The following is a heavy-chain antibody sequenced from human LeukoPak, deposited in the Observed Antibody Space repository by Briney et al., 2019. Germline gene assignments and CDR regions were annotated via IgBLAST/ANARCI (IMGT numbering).Heavy chain of an antibody. CDR1: GGSISSSSYY. J-gene: IGHJ4*02. D-gene: IGHD3-10*01. V-gene: IGHV4-61*01. CDR2: IYYSGST. CDR3: ARVLRFGELMDY. Sequence: PSETLSLTCTVSGGSISSSSYYWSWIRQPPGKGLEWIGYIYYSGSTNYNPSLKSRVTISVDTSKNQFSLKLSSVTAADTAVYYCARVLRFGELMDYWGQGTLVTVSS.